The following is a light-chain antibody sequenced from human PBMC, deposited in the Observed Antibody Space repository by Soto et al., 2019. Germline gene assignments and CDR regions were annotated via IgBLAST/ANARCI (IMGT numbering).Light chain of an antibody. CDR3: QHLNGYPIT. Sequence: GDRVTITCRASQGVSSHLAWHQQKPGKAPKLLIYEVSTLQSGVPSRFRGSGSGTDFTLTISRLQPEDFATYYCQHLNGYPITFGQGTRLEIK. CDR2: EVS. J-gene: IGKJ5*01. CDR1: QGVSSH. V-gene: IGKV1-9*01.